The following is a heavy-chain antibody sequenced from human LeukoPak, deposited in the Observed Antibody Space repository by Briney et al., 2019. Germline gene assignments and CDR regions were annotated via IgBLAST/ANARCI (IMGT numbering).Heavy chain of an antibody. CDR2: ISSSSSYI. D-gene: IGHD6-19*01. CDR1: GFSVGSNY. J-gene: IGHJ5*02. V-gene: IGHV3-21*01. Sequence: GGSLRLSCAASGFSVGSNYMTWVRQAPGKGLEWVSSISSSSSYIYYADSVKGRFTISRDNAKNSLYLQMYSLRAEDTAVYYCARDGEWLVGEFDPWGQGTLVTVSS. CDR3: ARDGEWLVGEFDP.